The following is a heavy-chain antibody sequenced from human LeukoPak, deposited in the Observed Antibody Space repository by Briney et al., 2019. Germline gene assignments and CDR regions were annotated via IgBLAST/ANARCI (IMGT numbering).Heavy chain of an antibody. CDR3: ARVTYGSGWYSEYFQH. Sequence: GGSLRLSCAASGFTFSSYWMSWVRQAPGKGLEWVANIKQDGSEKYYVDSVKGRFTISRDNAKNSLYLQMNSLRAEDTAAYYCARVTYGSGWYSEYFQHWGQGTLVTVSS. D-gene: IGHD6-19*01. CDR2: IKQDGSEK. CDR1: GFTFSSYW. V-gene: IGHV3-7*01. J-gene: IGHJ1*01.